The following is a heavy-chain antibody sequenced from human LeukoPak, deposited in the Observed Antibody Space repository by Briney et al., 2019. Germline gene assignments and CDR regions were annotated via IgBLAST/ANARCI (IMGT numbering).Heavy chain of an antibody. CDR1: GGSISSYY. CDR2: IYTSGST. V-gene: IGHV4-4*07. CDR3: ARESSTYYDFWSAQGPDAFDI. J-gene: IGHJ3*02. Sequence: SETLSLTCTVSGGSISSYYWSWLRQPAGKGLEWIGRIYTSGSTNYNPSLKSRVTISVDTSKNQFSLKLSSVTAADTAVYYCARESSTYYDFWSAQGPDAFDIWGQGTMVTVSS. D-gene: IGHD3-3*01.